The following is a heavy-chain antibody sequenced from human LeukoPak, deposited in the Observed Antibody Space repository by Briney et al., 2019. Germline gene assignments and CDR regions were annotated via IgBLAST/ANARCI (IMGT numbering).Heavy chain of an antibody. CDR3: ARDGLRFLEWLLSGWFDP. D-gene: IGHD3-3*01. V-gene: IGHV3-48*04. CDR1: GFTFSSYS. CDR2: ISSSGSTI. Sequence: GGSLRLSCAASGFTFSSYSMNWVRQAPGKGLEWVSYISSSGSTIYYADSVKGRFTISRDNAKNSLYLQMNSLRAEDTAVYYCARDGLRFLEWLLSGWFDPWGQGTLVAVSS. J-gene: IGHJ5*02.